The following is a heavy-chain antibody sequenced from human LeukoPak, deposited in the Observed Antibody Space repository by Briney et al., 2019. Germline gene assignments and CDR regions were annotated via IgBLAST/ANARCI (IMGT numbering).Heavy chain of an antibody. CDR1: GGSFSGYY. CDR2: INHSGST. V-gene: IGHV4-34*01. J-gene: IGHJ4*02. CDR3: ARAEELVDY. Sequence: SETLSLTCAVYGGSFSGYYWSWIRQPPGKGLEWIGEINHSGSTYYNPSLKSRVTISVDTSKNQFSLKLSSVTAADTAVYYCARAEELVDYWGQGTLVTVSS. D-gene: IGHD1-14*01.